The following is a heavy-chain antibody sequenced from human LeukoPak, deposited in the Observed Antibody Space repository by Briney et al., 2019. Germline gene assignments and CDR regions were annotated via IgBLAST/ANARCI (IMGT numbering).Heavy chain of an antibody. V-gene: IGHV4-59*08. CDR1: GGSINTYY. Sequence: PSETLSLTCTVSGGSINTYYWGWIRQCPGKGLEWIGYIYSSGTTNYNPSLKSRVTMSIDTSENQFSLKLSSVTAADTALYYCARHGSGWSFDYWGRGALVTVSS. CDR2: IYSSGTT. J-gene: IGHJ4*02. D-gene: IGHD6-19*01. CDR3: ARHGSGWSFDY.